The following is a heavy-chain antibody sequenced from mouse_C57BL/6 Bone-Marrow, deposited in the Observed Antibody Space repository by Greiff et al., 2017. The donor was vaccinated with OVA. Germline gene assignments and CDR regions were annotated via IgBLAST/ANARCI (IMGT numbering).Heavy chain of an antibody. CDR3: ARWYDSSSYYFDY. CDR1: GYTFTSYW. D-gene: IGHD1-1*01. CDR2: IHPNSGST. J-gene: IGHJ2*01. V-gene: IGHV1-64*01. Sequence: QVQLQQPGAELVKPGASVKLSCKASGYTFTSYWMHWVKQRPGQGLEWIGMIHPNSGSTNYNEKFKSKATLTVDKSSSTAYMQLSSLTSEDSAVYYGARWYDSSSYYFDYWGQGTTLTVSS.